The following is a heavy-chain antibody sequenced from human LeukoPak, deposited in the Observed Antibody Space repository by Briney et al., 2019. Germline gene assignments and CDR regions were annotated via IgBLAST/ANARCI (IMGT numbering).Heavy chain of an antibody. CDR1: GFTFSSYS. V-gene: IGHV3-21*01. CDR3: ARDLAAAGIN. J-gene: IGHJ4*02. CDR2: ISSSSSYI. D-gene: IGHD6-13*01. Sequence: GGSLRLSCAASGFTFSSYSMNWVRQAPGKGLEWVSSISSSSSYIYYADSVKGRFTISRDNTKNSLYLQMNSLRAEYTAVYYCARDLAAAGINWGQGTLVTVSS.